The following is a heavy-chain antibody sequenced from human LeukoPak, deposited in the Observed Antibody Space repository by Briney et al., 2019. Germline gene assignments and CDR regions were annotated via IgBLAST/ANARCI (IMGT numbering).Heavy chain of an antibody. CDR2: IMPIFDKT. CDR3: ARDKTRALGFDLLFS. CDR1: GGTFSTYT. Sequence: GASVKVSCKASGGTFSTYTIHWVRQAPGQGLEWMGKIMPIFDKTTYADRFEGRVTITADKSTSTAYMELTSLRSEDAAVYYCARDKTRALGFDLLFSWGPGTLVTRSS. J-gene: IGHJ5*01. D-gene: IGHD3-9*01. V-gene: IGHV1-69*08.